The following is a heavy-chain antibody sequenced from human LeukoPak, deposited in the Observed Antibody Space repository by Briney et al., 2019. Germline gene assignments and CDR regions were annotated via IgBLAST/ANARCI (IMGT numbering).Heavy chain of an antibody. Sequence: GGSLRLSCAISRFTSTTAWMTWVRQAPGKGLEWVADIRQDGSDKYYVDSVKGRFIISRDNAKKSVSLHMNNLRVEDTAVYYCVVYKYILSWSAFDFWGRGTMVTVSS. CDR1: RFTSTTAW. CDR2: IRQDGSDK. CDR3: VVYKYILSWSAFDF. V-gene: IGHV3-7*01. D-gene: IGHD6-13*01. J-gene: IGHJ3*01.